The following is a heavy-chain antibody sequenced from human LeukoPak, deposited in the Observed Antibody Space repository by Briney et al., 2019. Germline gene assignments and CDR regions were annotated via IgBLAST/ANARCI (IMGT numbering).Heavy chain of an antibody. Sequence: SETLSLTCTVSGVSISSGVYYWTWIRQLPGKGLEWIDYISSSGITKYNPFLKSQFTVSSDTSKNQLSLKLTSVTAADTGMYYCARDFYGTGSSPLGFDCWGQGTLVTVSS. J-gene: IGHJ5*01. V-gene: IGHV4-31*01. CDR2: ISSSGIT. CDR1: GVSISSGVYY. D-gene: IGHD3-10*01. CDR3: ARDFYGTGSSPLGFDC.